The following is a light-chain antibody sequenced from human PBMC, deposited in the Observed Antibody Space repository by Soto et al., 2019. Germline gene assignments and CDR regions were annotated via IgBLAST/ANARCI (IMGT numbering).Light chain of an antibody. CDR2: AAS. J-gene: IGKJ2*02. CDR3: LHDYSYPRT. CDR1: QGIRND. Sequence: AIQMTQSPSYLSASVGDRVTITCRASQGIRNDLGWYQQKPGKAPKLLIYAASNLQTGVPSRFSGGGSGTDFTLTITSLQPDDFATYYCLHDYSYPRTFGQGTKLEIK. V-gene: IGKV1-6*01.